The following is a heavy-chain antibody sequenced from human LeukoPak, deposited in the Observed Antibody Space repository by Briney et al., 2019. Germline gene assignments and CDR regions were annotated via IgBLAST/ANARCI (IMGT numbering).Heavy chain of an antibody. V-gene: IGHV3-7*01. J-gene: IGHJ4*02. Sequence: PGGSLRLSCAASGFTFSSYWMSWVRQAPGKGLEWLANIKQDGSEKYYVDSVKGRFTISRDNAKNSLYLQMNSLRAEDTAVYYCARGGVYPRKYYYDSSGYFDYWGQGTLVTVSS. CDR1: GFTFSSYW. CDR3: ARGGVYPRKYYYDSSGYFDY. D-gene: IGHD3-22*01. CDR2: IKQDGSEK.